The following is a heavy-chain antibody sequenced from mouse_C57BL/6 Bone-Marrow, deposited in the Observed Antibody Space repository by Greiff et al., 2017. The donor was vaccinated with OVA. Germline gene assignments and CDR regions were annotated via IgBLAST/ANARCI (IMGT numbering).Heavy chain of an antibody. CDR3: ARVRLAEGYFDV. CDR2: SSNKANDYTT. D-gene: IGHD6-1*01. CDR1: GFTFSDFY. V-gene: IGHV7-1*01. J-gene: IGHJ1*03. Sequence: EVQLVESGGGLVQSGRSLRLSCATSGFTFSDFYMEWVRQAPGKGLEWIAASSNKANDYTTEYSVSVKGRFIVSRDTSQSILYLQMSALRSEDTAIYYCARVRLAEGYFDVWGTGTTVTVSS.